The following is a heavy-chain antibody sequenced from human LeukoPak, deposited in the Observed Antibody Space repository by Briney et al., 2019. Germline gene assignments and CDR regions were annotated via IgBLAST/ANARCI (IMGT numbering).Heavy chain of an antibody. D-gene: IGHD5-12*01. CDR3: ARDPSSGYDNYYYYYGMDV. Sequence: SQTLSLTFAISGDSVSSNSAAWNWIRQSPSRGLEWLGRTYYRSKWYNDYAVSVKSRITINPDTSKNQFSLQLNSVTPEDTAVYYCARDPSSGYDNYYYYYGMDVWGQGTTVTVSS. CDR2: TYYRSKWYN. V-gene: IGHV6-1*01. CDR1: GDSVSSNSAA. J-gene: IGHJ6*02.